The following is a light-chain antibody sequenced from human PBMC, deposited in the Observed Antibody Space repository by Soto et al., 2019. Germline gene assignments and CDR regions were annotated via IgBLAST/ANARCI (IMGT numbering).Light chain of an antibody. Sequence: QSAVTQPPSVSGTPGQRVTISCSGSSSNLGSNSVNWYQQLPGTAPKLLIYSNIRRPSGVPDRFSGSKSGTSASLAISGLQSGDEAHYYCAAWDDSLNGPRFGGGTKLTVL. CDR1: SSNLGSNS. CDR3: AAWDDSLNGPR. J-gene: IGLJ2*01. V-gene: IGLV1-44*01. CDR2: SNI.